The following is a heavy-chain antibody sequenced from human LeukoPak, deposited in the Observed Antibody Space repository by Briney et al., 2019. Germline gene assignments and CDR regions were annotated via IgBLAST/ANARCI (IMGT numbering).Heavy chain of an antibody. J-gene: IGHJ4*02. CDR2: FSGSGGST. Sequence: GSLRLSCAGPGFTFSRYAMRWVRQGPGKGLEGVSAFSGSGGSTYYADSVKGRFTISRDNSKNTLYLQMNSLRAEDTAVYYCARLWPAATSSRFENWGQGTLVTVSS. D-gene: IGHD3/OR15-3a*01. CDR1: GFTFSRYA. V-gene: IGHV3-23*01. CDR3: ARLWPAATSSRFEN.